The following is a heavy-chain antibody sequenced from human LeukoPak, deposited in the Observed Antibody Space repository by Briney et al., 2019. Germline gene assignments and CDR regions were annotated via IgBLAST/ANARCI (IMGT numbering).Heavy chain of an antibody. CDR3: ARDGHDFWSGYFDY. V-gene: IGHV1-69*01. D-gene: IGHD3-3*01. J-gene: IGHJ4*02. CDR1: GGTFSSYA. CDR2: IIPILGTA. Sequence: SVKVSCKASGGTFSSYAISWVRQAPGQGLEWMGGIIPILGTANYAQKFQGRVTITADESTSTAYMELSSLRSEDTAVYYCARDGHDFWSGYFDYWGQGTLVTVSS.